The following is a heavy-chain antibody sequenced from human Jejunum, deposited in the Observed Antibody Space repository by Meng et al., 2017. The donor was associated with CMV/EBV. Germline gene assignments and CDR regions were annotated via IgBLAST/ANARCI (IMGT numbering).Heavy chain of an antibody. V-gene: IGHV4-31*02. CDR2: IYYSGAN. CDR3: EKTFGSGGIMFDP. D-gene: IGHD3-16*01. J-gene: IGHJ5*02. CDR1: GGSIGAATKY. Sequence: TASGGSIGAATKYSGWMRHVPGEGREWMGYIYYSGANYYKRSHESRDGISVNTSRNQFNRTLNFVAAADKAVYYCEKTFGSGGIMFDPWGQGTLVTVSS.